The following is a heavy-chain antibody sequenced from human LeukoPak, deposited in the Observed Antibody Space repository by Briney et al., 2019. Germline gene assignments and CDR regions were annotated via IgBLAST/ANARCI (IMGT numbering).Heavy chain of an antibody. V-gene: IGHV3-23*01. J-gene: IGHJ5*02. CDR2: ISGSGGST. Sequence: PGGSLRLSCAASGFTFSSYAMSWVRQAPGKGLEWVSAISGSGGSTYYADSVKGRFTTSRDNSKNTLYLQMNSLRAEDTAVYYCAKSRGYSYVNWFDPWGQGTLVTVSS. CDR1: GFTFSSYA. CDR3: AKSRGYSYVNWFDP. D-gene: IGHD5-18*01.